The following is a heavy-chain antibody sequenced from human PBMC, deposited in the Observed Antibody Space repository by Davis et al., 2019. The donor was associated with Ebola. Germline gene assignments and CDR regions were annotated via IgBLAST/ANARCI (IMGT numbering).Heavy chain of an antibody. CDR1: GFTFITYS. Sequence: PGGSLRLSCAASGFTFITYSMNWVRQAPGKGLEWISYISSSSSARYYADSVKGRFTISRDNAKNSLYLQMNSLTDEDTAVYYCASAYTYGNCDYWGQGTRVTVSS. D-gene: IGHD5-18*01. CDR3: ASAYTYGNCDY. J-gene: IGHJ4*02. V-gene: IGHV3-48*02. CDR2: ISSSSSAR.